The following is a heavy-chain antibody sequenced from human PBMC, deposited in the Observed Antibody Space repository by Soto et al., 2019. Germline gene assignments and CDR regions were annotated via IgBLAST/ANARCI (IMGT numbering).Heavy chain of an antibody. CDR1: GFTFSSYG. J-gene: IGHJ4*02. D-gene: IGHD3-10*01. CDR3: AKESMVRGIVLYFDY. Sequence: LRLSCAASGFTFSSYGMHWVRQAPGKGLEWVAVISYDGSNKYYADSVKGRFTISRDNSKNTLYLQMNSLRAEDTAVYYCAKESMVRGIVLYFDYWGQGTLVTVPQ. V-gene: IGHV3-30*18. CDR2: ISYDGSNK.